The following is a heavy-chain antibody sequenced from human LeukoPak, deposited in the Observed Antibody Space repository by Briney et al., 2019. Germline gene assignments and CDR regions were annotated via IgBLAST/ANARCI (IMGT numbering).Heavy chain of an antibody. CDR1: GFSLSTSGMC. CDR3: ARIQCWRLGELSLLTYYYYYMDV. J-gene: IGHJ6*03. V-gene: IGHV2-70*11. D-gene: IGHD3-16*02. CDR2: IDWDDDK. Sequence: SGPTLVNPTQTLTLTCTFSGFSLSTSGMCVSWIRQPAGKALEWLARIDWDDDKYYSTSLKTRLTISKDTSKNQVVLTMTNMDPVDTATYHCARIQCWRLGELSLLTYYYYYMDVWGKGTTVTVSS.